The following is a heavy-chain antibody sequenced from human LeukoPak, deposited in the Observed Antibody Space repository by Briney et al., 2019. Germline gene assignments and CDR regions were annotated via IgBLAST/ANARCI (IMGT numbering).Heavy chain of an antibody. Sequence: SETLSLTCSVSGAPISAYYWSWIRQPPGKGLEWIGYIHYSGTINYNPSLMSRVTISVDSSKNQFSLRLSSVTAADTAVYFCARGHKGLEVWGQGATVTVSS. J-gene: IGHJ6*02. CDR1: GAPISAYY. CDR2: IHYSGTI. CDR3: ARGHKGLEV. V-gene: IGHV4-59*01.